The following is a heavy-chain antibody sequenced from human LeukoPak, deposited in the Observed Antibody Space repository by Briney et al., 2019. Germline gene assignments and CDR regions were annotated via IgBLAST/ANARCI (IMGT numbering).Heavy chain of an antibody. CDR1: GASISSGGYY. CDR2: IYHSGNT. J-gene: IGHJ4*02. CDR3: ARGTIGTYYDSSGAPLDY. V-gene: IGHV4-61*08. D-gene: IGHD3-22*01. Sequence: SETLSLTCTVSGASISSGGYYWSWIRQPPGKGLEWIGYIYHSGNTYYNPSLKSRVTISVDTSKNQFSLKLSSVTAADTAVYYCARGTIGTYYDSSGAPLDYWGQGTLVTVSS.